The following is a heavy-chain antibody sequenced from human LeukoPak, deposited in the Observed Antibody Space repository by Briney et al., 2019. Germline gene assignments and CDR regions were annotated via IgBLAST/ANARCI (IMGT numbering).Heavy chain of an antibody. CDR1: GFTFSSYA. CDR3: ARDNTEGYWYFDL. CDR2: ISGSGGSS. D-gene: IGHD1-14*01. V-gene: IGHV3-23*01. Sequence: PGGSLRLSCAASGFTFSSYAMSWVRQAPGKGLEWVSAISGSGGSSYYADSVKGRFTISRDKSKNTLYLQMNSLRAEDTAVYYCARDNTEGYWYFDLWGRGTLVTVSS. J-gene: IGHJ2*01.